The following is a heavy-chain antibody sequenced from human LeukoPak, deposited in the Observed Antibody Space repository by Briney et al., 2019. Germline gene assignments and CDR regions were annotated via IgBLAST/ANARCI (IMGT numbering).Heavy chain of an antibody. V-gene: IGHV3-53*01. D-gene: IGHD6-13*01. CDR3: ARGSRPYYFDY. Sequence: GGSLRLSCAASGFTVSSNYMTWVRQAPGKGLEWVSVIYSGGSTYYPDSVEGRFTISRDNSKNTLYLQMNSLRAEDTAVYYCARGSRPYYFDYWGQGILVTVSS. CDR2: IYSGGST. J-gene: IGHJ4*02. CDR1: GFTVSSNY.